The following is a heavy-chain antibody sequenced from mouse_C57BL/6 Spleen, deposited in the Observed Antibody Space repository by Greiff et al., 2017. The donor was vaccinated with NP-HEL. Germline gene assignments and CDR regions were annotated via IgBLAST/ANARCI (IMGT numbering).Heavy chain of an antibody. V-gene: IGHV14-4*01. CDR1: GFNIKDDY. Sequence: EVQLQQSGAELVRPGASVKLSCTASGFNIKDDYMHWVKQRPEQGLEWIGWIDPENGDTEYASKFQGKATITADTSSNTAYLQLSSLTSEDTAVYYCTTSLITTVVEGYFDVWGTGTTVTVSS. J-gene: IGHJ1*03. D-gene: IGHD1-1*01. CDR2: IDPENGDT. CDR3: TTSLITTVVEGYFDV.